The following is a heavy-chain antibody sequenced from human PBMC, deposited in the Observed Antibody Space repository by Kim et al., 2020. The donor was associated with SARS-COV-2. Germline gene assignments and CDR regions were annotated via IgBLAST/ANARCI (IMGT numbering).Heavy chain of an antibody. J-gene: IGHJ2*01. CDR2: IYHSGST. V-gene: IGHV4-30-2*01. CDR3: ARGGWFGESADYWYFDL. CDR1: GGSISSGGYS. D-gene: IGHD3-10*01. Sequence: SETLSLTCAVSGGSISSGGYSWSWIRQPPGKGLEWIGYIYHSGSTYYNPSLKSRVTISVDRSKNQFSLKLSSVTAADTAVYYCARGGWFGESADYWYFDLWGRGTLVTVSS.